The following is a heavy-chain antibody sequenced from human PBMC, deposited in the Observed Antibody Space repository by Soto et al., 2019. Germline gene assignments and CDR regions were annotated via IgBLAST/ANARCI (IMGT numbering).Heavy chain of an antibody. CDR1: GGTFISYT. D-gene: IGHD1-1*01. Sequence: SVKVSCKASGGTFISYTISWVRQAPGQGREWMGRSIPILGIANYAQKFQGRVTITADKSTSTAYMELSSLRSEDTAVYYCQTGTTHPSIDSWGQGTLVTVSS. J-gene: IGHJ5*01. CDR2: SIPILGIA. V-gene: IGHV1-69*02. CDR3: QTGTTHPSIDS.